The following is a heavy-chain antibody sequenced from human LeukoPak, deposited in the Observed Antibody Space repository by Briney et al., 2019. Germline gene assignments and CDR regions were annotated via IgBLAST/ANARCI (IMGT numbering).Heavy chain of an antibody. CDR2: IIPIFGTA. CDR1: GGTFSSYA. CDR3: ARGRDSSGLYIFYDAFDI. Sequence: SVKVSCKASGGTFSSYAISWVRQAPGQGLEWMGRIIPIFGTANYAQKFQGRVTITTDESTSTAYMELSSLRSEDTAVYYCARGRDSSGLYIFYDAFDIWGQGTMVTVSS. J-gene: IGHJ3*02. V-gene: IGHV1-69*05. D-gene: IGHD6-19*01.